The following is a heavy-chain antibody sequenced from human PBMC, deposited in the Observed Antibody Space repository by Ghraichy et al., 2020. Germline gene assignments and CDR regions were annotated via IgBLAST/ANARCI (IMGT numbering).Heavy chain of an antibody. V-gene: IGHV4-59*08. J-gene: IGHJ6*02. Sequence: SETLSLTCTVSGGSISSYYWSWIRQAPGKGLEWIGHIYDSGSISYNPSLKSRVTLSVDTSKNQFSLKLSSVTAADTAVYYLARRLGGLSYYYCMDVWGQGTTVTVSS. D-gene: IGHD3-16*01. CDR2: IYDSGSI. CDR3: ARRLGGLSYYYCMDV. CDR1: GGSISSYY.